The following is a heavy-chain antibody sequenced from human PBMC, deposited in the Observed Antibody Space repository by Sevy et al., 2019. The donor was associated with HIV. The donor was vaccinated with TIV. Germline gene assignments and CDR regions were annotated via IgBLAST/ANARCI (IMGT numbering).Heavy chain of an antibody. Sequence: GGSLRLSCAASGFTFSTYALSWVRQAPGKGLDWVSAISGSGGSTYYADSVKGRFSISRDNSKNTRYLQMNSLRAEDTALYYCAEDPTYDSGGYHDYWGQGTLVTVSS. CDR3: AEDPTYDSGGYHDY. CDR2: ISGSGGST. V-gene: IGHV3-23*01. J-gene: IGHJ4*02. D-gene: IGHD3-22*01. CDR1: GFTFSTYA.